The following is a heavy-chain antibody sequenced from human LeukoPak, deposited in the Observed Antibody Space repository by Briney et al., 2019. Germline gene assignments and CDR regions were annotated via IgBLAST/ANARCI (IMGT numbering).Heavy chain of an antibody. CDR2: MNPNSGNT. CDR1: GYTFTSYD. Sequence: ASVKVSCKASGYTFTSYDINWVRQATGQGLEWMGWMNPNSGNTGYAQKCQGRVTITRNTSISTAYMELSSLRSEDTAVYYCARGGQVLWFGELMDVWGKGTTVTVSS. CDR3: ARGGQVLWFGELMDV. J-gene: IGHJ6*04. V-gene: IGHV1-8*01. D-gene: IGHD3-10*01.